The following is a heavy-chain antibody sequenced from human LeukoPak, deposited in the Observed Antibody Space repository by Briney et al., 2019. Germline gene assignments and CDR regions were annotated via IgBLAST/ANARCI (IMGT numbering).Heavy chain of an antibody. V-gene: IGHV4-39*01. CDR1: GGSISSSSYY. CDR2: IYYSGST. CDR3: ARRPIYTIFGVPRDY. D-gene: IGHD3-3*01. Sequence: SETLSLTCTVSGGSISSSSYYWGWIRQPPGKGLEWIGSIYYSGSTYYNPSLKSRVTISVDTSKNQLSLKLSSVTAADTAVYYCARRPIYTIFGVPRDYWGQGTLATVSS. J-gene: IGHJ4*02.